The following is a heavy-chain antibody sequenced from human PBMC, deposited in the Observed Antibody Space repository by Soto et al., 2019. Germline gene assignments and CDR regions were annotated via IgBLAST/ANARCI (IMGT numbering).Heavy chain of an antibody. CDR3: ARDPHCSGGSCHFIAFDI. V-gene: IGHV3-48*01. CDR2: ISSSSSTI. CDR1: GFTFSSYS. Sequence: GGSLRLSCAASGFTFSSYSMNWVRQAPGKGLEWVSYISSSSSTIYYADSVKGRFTISRDNAKNSLYLQMNSLRAEDTAVYYCARDPHCSGGSCHFIAFDIWGQGTMVTVSS. J-gene: IGHJ3*02. D-gene: IGHD2-15*01.